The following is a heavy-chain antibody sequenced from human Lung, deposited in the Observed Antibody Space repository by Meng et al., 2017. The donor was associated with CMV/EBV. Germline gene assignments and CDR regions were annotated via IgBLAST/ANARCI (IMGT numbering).Heavy chain of an antibody. CDR1: GDSFSSYT. CDR2: IIPMFGKA. Sequence: SVKVSCKASGDSFSSYTFSWVRQAPGQGLEWMGEIIPMFGKANSAQKFQGRVTITADESTTTAYMELSSLSSDDTALYFCARGSVVGAMGGDYWGRGTLVTVSS. D-gene: IGHD2-21*01. V-gene: IGHV1-69*13. J-gene: IGHJ4*03. CDR3: ARGSVVGAMGGDY.